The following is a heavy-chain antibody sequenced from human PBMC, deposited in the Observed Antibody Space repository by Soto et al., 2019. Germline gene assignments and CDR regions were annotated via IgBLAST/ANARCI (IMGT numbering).Heavy chain of an antibody. V-gene: IGHV4-34*01. J-gene: IGHJ4*02. CDR2: INHSGST. D-gene: IGHD3-3*01. CDR3: ARAWSGVTRSPSLDY. CDR1: GGSFSGYY. Sequence: SETLSLTCAVYGGSFSGYYWSWIRQPPGKGLEWIGEINHSGSTNYNPSLKSRVTISVDTSKNQFSLKLSSVTAADTAVYYCARAWSGVTRSPSLDYWGQGTLVTVSS.